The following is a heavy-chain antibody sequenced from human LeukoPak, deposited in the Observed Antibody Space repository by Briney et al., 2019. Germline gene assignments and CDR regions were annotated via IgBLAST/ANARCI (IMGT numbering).Heavy chain of an antibody. CDR1: GGSISSYY. CDR2: ISYTGST. J-gene: IGHJ3*02. D-gene: IGHD1-26*01. Sequence: PSETLSLICTVSGGSISSYYWSWIRQPPGKGLEWIGYISYTGSTNYNPSLKSRVTISVDTSKNQFSLKLSSVTAADTAVYYCAGRVGDSAFDIWGPGTMVTVSS. CDR3: AGRVGDSAFDI. V-gene: IGHV4-59*08.